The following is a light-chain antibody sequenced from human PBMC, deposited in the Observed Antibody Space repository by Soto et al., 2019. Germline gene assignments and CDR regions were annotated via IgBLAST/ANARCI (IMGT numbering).Light chain of an antibody. J-gene: IGKJ1*01. CDR1: QNVSSNY. V-gene: IGKV3-20*01. CDR3: EQYGNSPWT. CDR2: GAS. Sequence: EIVLTQSPGTLSLSPGEGATLSCRLTQNVSSNYIAWYQQKPGQAPRLLISGASNRATGIPDRFSGSGSGTDFTLTISRLEPEDSAVYYCEQYGNSPWTVGQGTKVEIK.